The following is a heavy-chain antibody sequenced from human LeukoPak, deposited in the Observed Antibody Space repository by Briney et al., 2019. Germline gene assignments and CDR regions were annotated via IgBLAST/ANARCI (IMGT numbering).Heavy chain of an antibody. CDR3: ARDAYCSGGSCYVY. CDR2: INQDGSEK. CDR1: GSTFSSFW. V-gene: IGHV3-7*01. J-gene: IGHJ4*02. Sequence: GGSLRLSCAASGSTFSSFWMSWVRQAPGKGLEWVANINQDGSEKNYVGSVKDRFTISRDNAENSLDLQMNSLRAEDTAVYYCARDAYCSGGSCYVYWGQGTLVTVSS. D-gene: IGHD2-15*01.